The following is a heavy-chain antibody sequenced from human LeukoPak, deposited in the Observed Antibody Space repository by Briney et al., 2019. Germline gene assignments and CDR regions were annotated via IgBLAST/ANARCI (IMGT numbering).Heavy chain of an antibody. D-gene: IGHD6-13*01. CDR3: ATTAAGTGDWFDP. CDR1: GGSFSGYY. CDR2: INHSGST. Sequence: PSETLSLTCAVYGGSFSGYYWSWLRQPPGKGLEWIGEINHSGSTNYNPSLKSRVTISVDTSKNQFSLKLSSVTAADTAVYYCATTAAGTGDWFDPWGQGTLVTVSS. J-gene: IGHJ5*02. V-gene: IGHV4-34*01.